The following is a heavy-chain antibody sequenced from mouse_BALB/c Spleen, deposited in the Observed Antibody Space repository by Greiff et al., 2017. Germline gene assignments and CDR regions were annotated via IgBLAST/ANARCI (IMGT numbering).Heavy chain of an antibody. Sequence: QVQLQQPGAELVKPGASVKLSCKASGYTFTSYWMHWVKQRPGQGLEWIGEIDPSDSYTNYNQKFKGKATLTVDKSSSTAYMQLSSLTSEDSAVYYCATGQDYWGQGTTRTVSS. CDR2: IDPSDSYT. J-gene: IGHJ2*01. CDR1: GYTFTSYW. CDR3: ATGQDY. V-gene: IGHV1-69*02. D-gene: IGHD3-3*01.